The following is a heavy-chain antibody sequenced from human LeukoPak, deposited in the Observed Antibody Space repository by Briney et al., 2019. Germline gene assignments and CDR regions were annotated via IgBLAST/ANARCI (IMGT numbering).Heavy chain of an antibody. Sequence: GGSLRLSCAASGFSFSDHNMDWVRQAPGKGLEWVGRTRNKANSYTTDYAASVKGRFTISRDDSKTSLYLQMNSLKTEDTAIYYCTSPSTWNDVFDYWGQGTLVTVSS. J-gene: IGHJ4*02. D-gene: IGHD1-1*01. V-gene: IGHV3-72*01. CDR2: TRNKANSYTT. CDR1: GFSFSDHN. CDR3: TSPSTWNDVFDY.